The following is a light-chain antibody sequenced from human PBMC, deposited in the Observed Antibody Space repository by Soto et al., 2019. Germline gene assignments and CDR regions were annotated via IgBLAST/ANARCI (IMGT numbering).Light chain of an antibody. Sequence: QSALTQPASVSGSPGQSITISCTGTTSDVGSYNLVSWYQQHPGKAPKLIIYEVSERPSGVSTRFSGSKSGNMASLIISGLQAEDEAEYYCCSYATPRQFGGGTKLTVL. CDR2: EVS. J-gene: IGLJ2*01. V-gene: IGLV2-23*02. CDR1: TSDVGSYNL. CDR3: CSYATPRQ.